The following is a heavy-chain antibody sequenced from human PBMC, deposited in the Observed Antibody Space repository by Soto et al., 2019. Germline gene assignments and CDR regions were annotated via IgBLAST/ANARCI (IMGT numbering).Heavy chain of an antibody. V-gene: IGHV4-39*01. D-gene: IGHD1-26*01. CDR1: GGSISSSSYY. CDR3: ARSLVGATTLGFDY. Sequence: QLQLQESGPGLVKPSETLSLTCTVSGGSISSSSYYWGWIRQPPGKGLEWIGSIYYSGSTYYNPSLKSRVTISVDTSKNQFSLMLISVTAADTAVYYCARSLVGATTLGFDYWRQGTLVTVSS. J-gene: IGHJ4*02. CDR2: IYYSGST.